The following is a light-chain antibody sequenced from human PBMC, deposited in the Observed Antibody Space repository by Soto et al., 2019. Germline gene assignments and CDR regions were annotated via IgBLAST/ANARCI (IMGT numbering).Light chain of an antibody. CDR2: GAS. V-gene: IGKV3-15*01. Sequence: EIVMTQSPATLSVSPGERATLSCRASQSVSSNLAWYQQKPGQAPRLLIYGASTRATGIPARFSGSGSGTEFTLTISSLQSEDFAVYYCQQYNIGPRMYTFGQGTKLEIK. CDR3: QQYNIGPRMYT. CDR1: QSVSSN. J-gene: IGKJ2*01.